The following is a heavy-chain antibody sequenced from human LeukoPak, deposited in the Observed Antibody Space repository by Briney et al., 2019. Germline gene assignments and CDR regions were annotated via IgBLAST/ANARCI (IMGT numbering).Heavy chain of an antibody. V-gene: IGHV3-30*02. CDR1: GFTFSSYG. Sequence: GGSLRLSCAGSGFTFSSYGLHWVRQAPGKGLEWVAFIRYDGSSKFYADSVKGRFTISRDNSKNTLYVQMNSLRAEDTAMYYCARESESYDSSGSTFAYWGQGTLVTVSS. CDR3: ARESESYDSSGSTFAY. CDR2: IRYDGSSK. J-gene: IGHJ4*02. D-gene: IGHD3-22*01.